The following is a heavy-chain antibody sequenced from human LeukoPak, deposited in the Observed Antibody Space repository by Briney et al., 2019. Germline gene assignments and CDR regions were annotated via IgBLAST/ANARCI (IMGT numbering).Heavy chain of an antibody. CDR2: IKKDGSDK. CDR3: ARDLSGVTGYTYGRGIDY. J-gene: IGHJ4*02. CDR1: GFTFSSYW. D-gene: IGHD5-18*01. V-gene: IGHV3-7*01. Sequence: GGSLRLSCAASGFTFSSYWMSWVRQAPGKGLEWVANIKKDGSDKYYVDSVKGRFTISRDNAKTSLYLQMNSLRAEDTAVYYCARDLSGVTGYTYGRGIDYWGQGTLVAVSS.